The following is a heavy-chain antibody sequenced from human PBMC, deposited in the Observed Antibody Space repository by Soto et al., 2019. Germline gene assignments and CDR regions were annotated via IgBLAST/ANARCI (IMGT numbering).Heavy chain of an antibody. CDR3: ARDGVKFGVVTNYYYGMGV. CDR1: GGTFSSYA. V-gene: IGHV1-69*12. CDR2: IIPIFGTA. J-gene: IGHJ6*02. Sequence: QVQLVQSGAEVKKPGSSVKVSCKASGGTFSSYAISWVRQAPGQGLEWMGGIIPIFGTANYAQKFQGRVTITADESTSTAYMELSSLRSEDTAVYYCARDGVKFGVVTNYYYGMGVWGQGTTVTVSS. D-gene: IGHD3-3*01.